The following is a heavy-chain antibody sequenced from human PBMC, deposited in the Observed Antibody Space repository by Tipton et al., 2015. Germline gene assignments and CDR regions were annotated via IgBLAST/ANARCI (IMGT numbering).Heavy chain of an antibody. D-gene: IGHD2-2*01. CDR3: ASVCISSSCYYWFDP. J-gene: IGHJ5*02. V-gene: IGHV4-38-2*01. Sequence: LSLTCAVSGYSISSGHYWGWIRQPPGKGLEWIGSIYHSGSTYYNPSLKSRVSISVDTSKNQFSLKLRSVTAADTAVYYCASVCISSSCYYWFDPWGQGTLVTVSS. CDR1: GYSISSGHY. CDR2: IYHSGST.